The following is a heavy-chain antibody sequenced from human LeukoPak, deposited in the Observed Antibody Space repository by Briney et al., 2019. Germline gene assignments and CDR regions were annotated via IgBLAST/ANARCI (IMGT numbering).Heavy chain of an antibody. CDR3: ARRNGYNAGALDFDY. D-gene: IGHD5-24*01. CDR1: GYSFTSYW. Sequence: GESLKISCKGSGYSFTSYWVAWVRQMPGKGLEWMGIIYPGNSDTRYSPAFQGQVTISADKSISTAYLQWSSLKASDTAMFYCARRNGYNAGALDFDYWGQGTLVTVPS. V-gene: IGHV5-51*01. CDR2: IYPGNSDT. J-gene: IGHJ4*02.